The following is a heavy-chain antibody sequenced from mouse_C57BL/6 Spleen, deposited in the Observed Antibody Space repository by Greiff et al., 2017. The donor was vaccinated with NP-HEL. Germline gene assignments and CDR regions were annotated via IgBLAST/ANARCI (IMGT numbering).Heavy chain of an antibody. CDR2: IDPETGGT. J-gene: IGHJ2*01. V-gene: IGHV1-15*01. CDR3: TRRRDYYGSSPHFDY. Sequence: QVQLQQSGAELVRPGASVTLSCKASGYTFTDYEMHWVKQTPVHGLEWIGAIDPETGGTAYNQKFKGKAILTADKSSSTAYMELRSLTSEDSAVYYCTRRRDYYGSSPHFDYWGQGTTLTVSS. D-gene: IGHD1-1*01. CDR1: GYTFTDYE.